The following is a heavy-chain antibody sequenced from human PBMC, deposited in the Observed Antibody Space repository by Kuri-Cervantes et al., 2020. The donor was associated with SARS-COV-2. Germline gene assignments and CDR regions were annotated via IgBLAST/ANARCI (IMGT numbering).Heavy chain of an antibody. CDR2: INQDGSEK. CDR3: ARAGWGSTSHNWCDL. J-gene: IGHJ5*02. D-gene: IGHD2-2*01. V-gene: IGHV3-7*04. CDR1: GFTFSYYW. Sequence: GESLRLSCAAAGFTFSYYWMSWVRQAPGKGLEWVANINQDGSEKYYVGSVKGRFTISRDNAKNSLYQQMNSLRAEDTAVYYCARAGWGSTSHNWCDLWGRGTLVTVSS.